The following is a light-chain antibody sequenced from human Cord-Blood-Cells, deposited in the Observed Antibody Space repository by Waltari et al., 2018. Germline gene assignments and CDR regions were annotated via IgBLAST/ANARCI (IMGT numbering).Light chain of an antibody. J-gene: IGKJ4*01. CDR3: QQYNNWPPLT. CDR1: QSDSSN. CDR2: GAS. V-gene: IGKV3-15*01. Sequence: IELTQSPATLALSLGERATLSCSASQSDSSNLAWYQQTPGQAPRLLIYGASTRATGIPAMFSGSGSGTEFTLTISSLQSEDFAVYFCQQYNNWPPLTFGGGTKVEIK.